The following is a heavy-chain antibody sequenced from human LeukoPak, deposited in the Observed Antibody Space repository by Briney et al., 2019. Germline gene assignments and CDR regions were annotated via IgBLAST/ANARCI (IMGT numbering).Heavy chain of an antibody. D-gene: IGHD6-19*01. V-gene: IGHV3-7*01. Sequence: GGSLRLSCAASGFTFGNYWMSWVRQAPGKGLEWVANIKQDGSEKYYVDSVKGRFTISRDNAKNSLYLQMNSLRAEDTAVYYCATEGGSSGWCWNYWGQGTLVTVSS. J-gene: IGHJ4*02. CDR2: IKQDGSEK. CDR3: ATEGGSSGWCWNY. CDR1: GFTFGNYW.